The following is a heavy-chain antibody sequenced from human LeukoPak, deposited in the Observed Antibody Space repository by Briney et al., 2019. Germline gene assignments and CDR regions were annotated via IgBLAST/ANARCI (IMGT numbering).Heavy chain of an antibody. CDR3: ARGEGIVATIDY. J-gene: IGHJ4*02. CDR2: INHSGST. D-gene: IGHD5-12*01. CDR1: GGSFSGYY. Sequence: SETLSLTCAVYGGSFSGYYWSWIRQPPGKGLEWIGEINHSGSTNYNPSLKSRVTISVDTSKNQFSLKLSSVTAADTAVYYCARGEGIVATIDYWGQGTLVTVSS. V-gene: IGHV4-34*01.